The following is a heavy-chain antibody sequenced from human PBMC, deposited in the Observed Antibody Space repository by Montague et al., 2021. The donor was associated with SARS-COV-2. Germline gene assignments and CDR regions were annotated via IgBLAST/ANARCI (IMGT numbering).Heavy chain of an antibody. CDR2: TYYWSKWNN. CDR3: ARTSASSDY. J-gene: IGHJ4*02. V-gene: IGHV6-1*01. D-gene: IGHD1-26*01. Sequence: CAISGDSVTRKSAAWNWIRKTPSSGSDWLGRTYYWSKWNNDYAVSVKSRITINPDTSKNQISLQLNSVTPEDTAVYYCARTSASSDYWGQGTLVTVSS. CDR1: GDSVTRKSAA.